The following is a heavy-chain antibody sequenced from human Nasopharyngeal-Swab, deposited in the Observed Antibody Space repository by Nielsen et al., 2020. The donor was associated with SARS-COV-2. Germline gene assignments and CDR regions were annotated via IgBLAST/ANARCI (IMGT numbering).Heavy chain of an antibody. Sequence: SETLSLTCSVSGDSIISYYWSWIRQPPGKGLEWIGYMYYSGSTSHNPSLKSRVTISVDTSKNQFSLKLNSVTAADTAVYYCARASTVTTFFDLWGRGTLVTVSS. J-gene: IGHJ2*01. D-gene: IGHD4-17*01. CDR2: MYYSGST. V-gene: IGHV4-59*12. CDR3: ARASTVTTFFDL. CDR1: GDSIISYY.